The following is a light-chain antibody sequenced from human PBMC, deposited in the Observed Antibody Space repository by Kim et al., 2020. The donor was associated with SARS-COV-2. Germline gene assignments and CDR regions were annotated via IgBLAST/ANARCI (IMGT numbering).Light chain of an antibody. J-gene: IGLJ2*01. CDR2: GKN. CDR1: SLRSYY. CDR3: NSRDSNDNVV. V-gene: IGLV3-19*01. Sequence: ALGQTVRITCQGDSLRSYYATWYQQKPGQAPIVVIYGKNNRPSGIPDRFSGSSSGNTASLTITGTQAGDEADYYCNSRDSNDNVVFGGGTQLNVL.